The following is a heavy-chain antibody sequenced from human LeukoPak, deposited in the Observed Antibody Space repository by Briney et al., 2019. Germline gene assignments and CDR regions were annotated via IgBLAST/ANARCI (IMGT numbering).Heavy chain of an antibody. D-gene: IGHD3-9*01. V-gene: IGHV4-59*12. CDR1: GGSISSYY. CDR2: IYYSGST. Sequence: PSETLSLTCTVSGGSISSYYWSWIRQPPGKGLEWIGYIYYSGSTNYNPSLKSRVTMSVDTSKNQFSLKLSSVTAADTAVYYCAREYILTGYDYWGQGTVVTVSS. J-gene: IGHJ4*02. CDR3: AREYILTGYDY.